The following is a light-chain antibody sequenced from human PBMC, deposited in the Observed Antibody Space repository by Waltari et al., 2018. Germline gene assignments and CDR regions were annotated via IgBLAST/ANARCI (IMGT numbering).Light chain of an antibody. CDR2: HAS. CDR1: QSISKY. V-gene: IGKV3-20*01. Sequence: EIVLPQSPGPLSLSPGERATLSCRARQSISKYLAWNQQKPGQAPRLLIYHASSRAAGIPDRFSGSGSGTDFSLTISRLEPEDFAVYYCQHYESLPVTFGQGTKVEIK. CDR3: QHYESLPVT. J-gene: IGKJ1*01.